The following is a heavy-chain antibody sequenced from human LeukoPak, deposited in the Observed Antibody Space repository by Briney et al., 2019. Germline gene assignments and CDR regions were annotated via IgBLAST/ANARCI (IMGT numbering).Heavy chain of an antibody. Sequence: GGSLGLSCAASGFTFSSYAMSWVRQAPGKGLEWVSAISGSGGSTYYADSVKGRFTISRDNSKNTLYLQMNSLRAEDTAVYYCAKVDDWNPRGFDYWGQGTLVTVSS. V-gene: IGHV3-23*01. CDR3: AKVDDWNPRGFDY. CDR2: ISGSGGST. J-gene: IGHJ4*02. CDR1: GFTFSSYA. D-gene: IGHD1-1*01.